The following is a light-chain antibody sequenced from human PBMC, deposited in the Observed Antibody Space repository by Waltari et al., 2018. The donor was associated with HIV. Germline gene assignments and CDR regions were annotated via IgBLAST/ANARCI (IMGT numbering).Light chain of an antibody. V-gene: IGLV2-23*01. CDR1: SSDVGAYAY. CDR2: YGN. CDR3: CSYAGIRTLV. Sequence: QSALTQPASVSGSPGQSITISCTGTSSDVGAYAYVPWYQQYPGKAPKFMIYYGNKRPSGVSSRFSGSKSGNTASLTISGLQAEDEADYYCCSYAGIRTLVFGGGTKVTVL. J-gene: IGLJ3*02.